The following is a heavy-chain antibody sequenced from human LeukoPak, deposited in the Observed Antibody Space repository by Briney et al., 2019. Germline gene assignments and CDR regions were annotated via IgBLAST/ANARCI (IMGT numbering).Heavy chain of an antibody. Sequence: ASVKVSRKASGYTFTSYYMHWVRQAPGQGLEWMGIINPSGGSTSYAQKSQGRVTMTRDTSTSTVYMELSSLRSEDTAVYYCATLSPGYCSGGSCQGFDYWGQGTLVTVPS. J-gene: IGHJ4*02. V-gene: IGHV1-46*01. CDR3: ATLSPGYCSGGSCQGFDY. CDR2: INPSGGST. D-gene: IGHD2-15*01. CDR1: GYTFTSYY.